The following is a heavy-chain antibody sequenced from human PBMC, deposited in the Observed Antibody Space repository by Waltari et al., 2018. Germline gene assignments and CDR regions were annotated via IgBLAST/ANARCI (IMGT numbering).Heavy chain of an antibody. CDR2: IYHSGST. CDR1: GYSISSGYY. Sequence: QVQLQESGPGLVKPSETLSLTCTVSGYSISSGYYWGWIRQPPGKGLEWIGSIYHSGSTYYNPSLKSRVTISVDTSKNQFSLKLSSVTAADTAVYYCARYFRSSCYGSDFQHWGQGTLVTVSS. V-gene: IGHV4-38-2*02. D-gene: IGHD6-13*01. CDR3: ARYFRSSCYGSDFQH. J-gene: IGHJ1*01.